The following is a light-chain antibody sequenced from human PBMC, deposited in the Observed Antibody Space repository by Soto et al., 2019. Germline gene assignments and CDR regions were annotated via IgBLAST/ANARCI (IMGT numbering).Light chain of an antibody. Sequence: EGVLTQSPVTLSLSPGERATLSCRASQSLSRYLAWYQQKPGQSPRLLIYDVSNRATGIPARFSGSGSGTDFTLTISSLEPEDFAVYYCQQRSDWPPRLTFGGGTKVDIK. CDR1: QSLSRY. J-gene: IGKJ4*01. CDR2: DVS. V-gene: IGKV3-11*01. CDR3: QQRSDWPPRLT.